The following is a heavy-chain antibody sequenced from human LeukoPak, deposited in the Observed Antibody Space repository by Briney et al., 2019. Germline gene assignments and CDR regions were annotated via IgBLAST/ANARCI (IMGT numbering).Heavy chain of an antibody. CDR3: AGVGYSSSFPGLGDYYYYYGMDV. J-gene: IGHJ6*04. CDR1: GGTFSSYA. Sequence: GSSVKVSCKASGGTFSSYAISWVRQAPGQGLEWMGGIIPIFGTANYAQKFQGRVTITADESTSTAYMELSSLRSEDTAVYYCAGVGYSSSFPGLGDYYYYYGMDVWGKGTTVTVSS. V-gene: IGHV1-69*01. CDR2: IIPIFGTA. D-gene: IGHD6-19*01.